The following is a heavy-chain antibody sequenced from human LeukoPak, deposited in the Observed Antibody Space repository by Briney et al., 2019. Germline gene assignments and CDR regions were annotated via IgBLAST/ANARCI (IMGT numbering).Heavy chain of an antibody. Sequence: GGSLRLSCAAYGFTFSSYSMNWVRQAPGKGLEWVSSISSSSSYIYYAASVKGRFTISRDNVKNPLYLQMNSLSAEDTAVYYCARDRYCSGGSCLSLFDNWGQGTLVTVSS. CDR2: ISSSSSYI. V-gene: IGHV3-21*01. D-gene: IGHD2-15*01. CDR1: GFTFSSYS. CDR3: ARDRYCSGGSCLSLFDN. J-gene: IGHJ4*02.